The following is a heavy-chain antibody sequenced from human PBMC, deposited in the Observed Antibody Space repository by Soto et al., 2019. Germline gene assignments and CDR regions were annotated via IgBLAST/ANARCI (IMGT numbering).Heavy chain of an antibody. V-gene: IGHV3-64D*06. J-gene: IGHJ6*02. CDR1: GFTLGDYT. Sequence: EVQLVESGGGSVQPGGSLRLSCSASGFTLGDYTMTWVRQAPGKGLEYISSISTNGARTYYADSVKGRFSISRDNFNITLYFQMSSLRPEDTSFYYCVKPGYCSANACHYFYNYGMDGWVQGTTVTVSS. D-gene: IGHD2-15*01. CDR2: ISTNGART. CDR3: VKPGYCSANACHYFYNYGMDG.